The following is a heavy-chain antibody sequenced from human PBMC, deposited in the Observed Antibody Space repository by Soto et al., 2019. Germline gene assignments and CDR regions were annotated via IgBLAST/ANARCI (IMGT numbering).Heavy chain of an antibody. D-gene: IGHD3-10*01. V-gene: IGHV4-31*03. Sequence: SETLSLTCTGSGNSISTGAYYWSWLRQHPVKGLEWIGHIFYSGNTHYSPSLESRVTISVDTSKNQFSLKLISVTVADTALYYCAREGRSAAPQAGFDFWGQGTLVTVSS. J-gene: IGHJ4*02. CDR1: GNSISTGAYY. CDR3: AREGRSAAPQAGFDF. CDR2: IFYSGNT.